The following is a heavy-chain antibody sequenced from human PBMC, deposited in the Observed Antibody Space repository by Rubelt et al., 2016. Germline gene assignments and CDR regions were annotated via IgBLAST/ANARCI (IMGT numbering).Heavy chain of an antibody. Sequence: QVQLVQSGAEVKEPGASVKVSCKASGYTFTSYGISWVRQAPGQGLEWMGWISAYNGNTNYAQKLQGRVTMTTDTATSTAYMELSSLRSEDTAVYYCATRTVGVIGPHAFDIWGQGTMVTVSS. D-gene: IGHD3-10*01. V-gene: IGHV1-18*01. CDR2: ISAYNGNT. CDR1: GYTFTSYG. CDR3: ATRTVGVIGPHAFDI. J-gene: IGHJ3*02.